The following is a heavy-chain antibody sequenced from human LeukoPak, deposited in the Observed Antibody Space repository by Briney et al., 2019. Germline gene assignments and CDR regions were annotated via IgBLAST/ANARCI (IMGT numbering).Heavy chain of an antibody. CDR1: GFTFSTYT. J-gene: IGHJ4*02. D-gene: IGHD7-27*01. CDR3: AIDPNWGTHS. Sequence: GGSLRLSCAASGFTFSTYTMYWVRHPPGKRLEWVSIIGNNGGGIHYADSVKGRFTISRDNFKNALYLQMNSLRVEDTAVYYCAIDPNWGTHSWGQGVLVTVSS. V-gene: IGHV3-23*01. CDR2: IGNNGGGI.